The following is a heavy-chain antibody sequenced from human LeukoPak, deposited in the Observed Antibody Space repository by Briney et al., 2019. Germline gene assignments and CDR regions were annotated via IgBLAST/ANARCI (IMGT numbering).Heavy chain of an antibody. V-gene: IGHV1-46*01. CDR3: ARDLKSSASLED. D-gene: IGHD3-22*01. CDR2: INPSGGST. Sequence: GASVKVSCKASGYTFSNYFLHWVRQAPGQGLEWMGIINPSGGSTSYAQKFQGRVTMTRDTSTSTVYMELSSLGSEDTAMYYCARDLKSSASLEDWGQGTLVTVSS. J-gene: IGHJ4*02. CDR1: GYTFSNYF.